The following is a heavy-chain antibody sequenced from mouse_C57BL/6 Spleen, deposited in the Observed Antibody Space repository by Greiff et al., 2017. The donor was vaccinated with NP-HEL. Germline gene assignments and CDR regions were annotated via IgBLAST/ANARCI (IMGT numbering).Heavy chain of an antibody. CDR1: GYSITSGYY. J-gene: IGHJ2*01. D-gene: IGHD1-1*01. Sequence: DVQLVESGPGLVTPSQSLSLTCSVTGYSITSGYYWNWIRQFPGNKLEWMGYISYDGSNNYNPSLKNRISITRDTSKNQFFLKLNSVTTEDTATYYCARVTTVVAYYFDYWGQGTTLTVSS. CDR3: ARVTTVVAYYFDY. CDR2: ISYDGSN. V-gene: IGHV3-6*01.